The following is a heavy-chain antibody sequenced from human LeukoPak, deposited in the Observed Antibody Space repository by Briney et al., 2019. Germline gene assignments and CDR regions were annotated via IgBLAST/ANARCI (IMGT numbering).Heavy chain of an antibody. V-gene: IGHV3-11*01. CDR1: GFTFSDSY. J-gene: IGHJ6*02. CDR2: ISSSGSTI. Sequence: PGGSLRLSCAASGFTFSDSYMSWIRQAPGKGLEWVSYISSSGSTIYYADSVKGRFTISRDNAKNSLYLQMSSLRAEDTAVYYCARDPPYYYYGMDVWGQGTTVTVSS. CDR3: ARDPPYYYYGMDV.